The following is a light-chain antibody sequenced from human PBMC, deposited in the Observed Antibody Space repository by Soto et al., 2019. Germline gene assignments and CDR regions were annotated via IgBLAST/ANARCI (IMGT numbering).Light chain of an antibody. V-gene: IGKV3-15*01. Sequence: EVVMRQSPATLSVSPGEGATLSCRASQVMGDTLACYQLTPGQTPRLLISDTSTRATGVPTRFSGRRSGAEFTLTINSLQSDDFAVXXXXXXXXXXXXFXGGTKGDIK. J-gene: IGKJ4*01. CDR3: XXXXXXXXX. CDR2: DTS. CDR1: QVMGDT.